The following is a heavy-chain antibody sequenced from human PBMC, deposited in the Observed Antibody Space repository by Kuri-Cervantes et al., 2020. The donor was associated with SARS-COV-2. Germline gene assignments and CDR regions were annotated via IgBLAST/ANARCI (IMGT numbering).Heavy chain of an antibody. CDR2: IIPMLDSL. CDR1: GGTLRNYA. J-gene: IGHJ6*03. Sequence: SVKVSCKASGGTLRNYAISWVRQAPGQGLEWMGGIIPMLDSLNYAQKFQGRVTLTTDESTSTAYMELSSLTSEGTAVYYCGSTIAVAGVGVYYHLDVWGKGTTVTVSS. V-gene: IGHV1-69*05. CDR3: GSTIAVAGVGVYYHLDV. D-gene: IGHD6-19*01.